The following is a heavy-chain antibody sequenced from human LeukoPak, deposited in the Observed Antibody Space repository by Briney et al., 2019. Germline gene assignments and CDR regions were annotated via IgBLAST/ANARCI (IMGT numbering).Heavy chain of an antibody. CDR3: ARDIIYDRSGYYFRGFGY. Sequence: SETLSLTCTVSGGSISSYYWSWIRQPPGKGLEWIGYIYYSGSTNYNPSLKSRVTISVDTSKNQFSLKLSSVTAADTAVYYCARDIIYDRSGYYFRGFGYWGQGTLVTVSS. D-gene: IGHD3-22*01. J-gene: IGHJ4*02. CDR1: GGSISSYY. V-gene: IGHV4-59*01. CDR2: IYYSGST.